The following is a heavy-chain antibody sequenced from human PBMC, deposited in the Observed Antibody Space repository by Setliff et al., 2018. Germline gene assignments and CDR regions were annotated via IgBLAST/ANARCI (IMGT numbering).Heavy chain of an antibody. CDR1: GYPFTGYY. V-gene: IGHV1-2*02. J-gene: IGHJ6*03. CDR3: TRDPTGSNFYNFQFYMDV. Sequence: ASVKVSCKAFGYPFTGYYYNHWVRQAPGQGPEWMGWINPNTGAAKYAQQFQGRVTMTRDMSLRTVYLDLSGLTSDDTAVYYCTRDPTGSNFYNFQFYMDVWGKGTTVTVSS. D-gene: IGHD1-1*01. CDR2: INPNTGAA.